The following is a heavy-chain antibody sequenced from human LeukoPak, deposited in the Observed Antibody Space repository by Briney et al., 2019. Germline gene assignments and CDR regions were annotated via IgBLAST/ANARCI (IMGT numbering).Heavy chain of an antibody. CDR3: ARRVDTAMATPTAAFDI. CDR1: GGSISSYY. J-gene: IGHJ3*02. CDR2: IYYSGST. V-gene: IGHV4-59*08. D-gene: IGHD5-18*01. Sequence: SETLSLTCTVSGGSISSYYWSWIRQPPGKGLEWIGYIYYSGSTNYNPPLKSRVTISVDTSKNQFSLKLSSVTAADTAVYYCARRVDTAMATPTAAFDIWGQGTMVTVSS.